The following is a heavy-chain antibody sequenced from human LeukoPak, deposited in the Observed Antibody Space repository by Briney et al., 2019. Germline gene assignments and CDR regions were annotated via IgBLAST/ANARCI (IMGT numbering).Heavy chain of an antibody. CDR2: IYHSGST. Sequence: SETLSLTCTVSGYSISSGYYWGWIRQPPGKGLEWIGSIYHSGSTYYNPSLKSRVTISVDTSKNQFSLKLSSVTAADTAVYYCASQQITMVRGVDWGQGTLVTVSS. V-gene: IGHV4-38-2*02. CDR3: ASQQITMVRGVD. D-gene: IGHD3-10*01. J-gene: IGHJ4*02. CDR1: GYSISSGYY.